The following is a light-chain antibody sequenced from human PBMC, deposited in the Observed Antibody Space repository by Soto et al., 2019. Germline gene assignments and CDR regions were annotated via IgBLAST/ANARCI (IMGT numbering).Light chain of an antibody. V-gene: IGKV1-12*01. Sequence: EIQITQNQSSGSASVGDRVTITCRSSEDISTWLAWYQQKPGKAPKLLIYAASSLQSGVPSRFSGSGSGTDFTLTISSLQPEDFATYYCQHADSFPLITFGQRTLLEI. CDR1: EDISTW. J-gene: IGKJ5*01. CDR3: QHADSFPLIT. CDR2: AAS.